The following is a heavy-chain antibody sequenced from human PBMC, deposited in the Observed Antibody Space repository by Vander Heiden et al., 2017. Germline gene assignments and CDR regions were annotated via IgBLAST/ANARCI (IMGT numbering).Heavy chain of an antibody. V-gene: IGHV3-33*01. CDR1: GFTFSSYG. J-gene: IGHJ4*02. Sequence: QVQLVGSGGGVVQPGRSLRLSCAASGFTFSSYGMHWVRQAPGKGLEWVAVIWYDGSNKYYADSVKGRFTISRDNSKNTLYLQMNSLRAEDTAVYYCARDRGSGSYFFWGQGTLVTVSS. CDR3: ARDRGSGSYFF. CDR2: IWYDGSNK. D-gene: IGHD1-26*01.